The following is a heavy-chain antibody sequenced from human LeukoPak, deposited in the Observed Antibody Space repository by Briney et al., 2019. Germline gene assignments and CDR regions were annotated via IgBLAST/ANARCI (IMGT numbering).Heavy chain of an antibody. J-gene: IGHJ4*02. D-gene: IGHD1-14*01. CDR1: RYNFSNYW. CDR2: TRPASPNV. V-gene: IGHV5-51*01. CDR3: VTHTLTGVFDK. Sequence: GESLKISGEASRYNFSNYWIGWERQMPGKGLECMGITRPASPNVRYSPSFEGQVTISADKSINTAYLQWGSLKASDTAVYYCVTHTLTGVFDKWAQGTLVTVSP.